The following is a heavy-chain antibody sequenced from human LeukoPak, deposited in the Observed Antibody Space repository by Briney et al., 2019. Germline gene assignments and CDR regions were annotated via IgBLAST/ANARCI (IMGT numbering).Heavy chain of an antibody. CDR1: GFTFSSYA. J-gene: IGHJ1*01. CDR2: INGYGDST. V-gene: IGHV3-23*01. CDR3: ARAPRGYQWFVEH. D-gene: IGHD6-19*01. Sequence: GGSLRLSCAASGFTFSSYAMSWVRQAPGKGLEWVSAINGYGDSTYYSDSVKGRFTISRDSSKNTLYLQMNSLRAEDTAVYYCARAPRGYQWFVEHWGQGTLVTVPS.